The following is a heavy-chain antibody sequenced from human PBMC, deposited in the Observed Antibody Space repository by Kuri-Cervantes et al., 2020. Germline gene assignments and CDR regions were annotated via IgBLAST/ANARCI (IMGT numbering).Heavy chain of an antibody. J-gene: IGHJ4*02. CDR1: GFTFGSFA. D-gene: IGHD1-26*01. CDR3: ARDGRSGSYPRGFFGC. Sequence: GESLKISCAASGFTFGSFAMHWVRQAPGKGLEWVAVISYDGSSKYDADSVKGRFTISRDNSKNTLYLQMNSLRAENTAVYYCARDGRSGSYPRGFFGCWGQGTLVTVSS. CDR2: ISYDGSSK. V-gene: IGHV3-30-3*01.